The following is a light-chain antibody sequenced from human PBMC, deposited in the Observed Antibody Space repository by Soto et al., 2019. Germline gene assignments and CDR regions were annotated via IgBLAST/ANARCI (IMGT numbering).Light chain of an antibody. CDR2: EVS. CDR3: SSYTSSSTLWV. V-gene: IGLV2-14*01. CDR1: SNNFGGYNY. J-gene: IGLJ3*02. Sequence: QSALTQPRSVSGSPGQSVTISCSGTSNNFGGYNYVSWYQQHPGKAPKLMIYEVSNRPSGVSNRFSGSKSGNTASLTISGLQAEDEADYYCSSYTSSSTLWVFGGGTKVTVL.